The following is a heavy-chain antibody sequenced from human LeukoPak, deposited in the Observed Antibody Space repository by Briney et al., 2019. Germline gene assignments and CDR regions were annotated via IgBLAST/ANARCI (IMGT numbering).Heavy chain of an antibody. CDR3: AHKRGLAYFDWLFDY. CDR2: IYWDDDK. J-gene: IGHJ4*02. Sequence: SGPTLVNPTQTLTLTCTFSGFSLSTSGVGVGWIRQPPGKALEWLALIYWDDDKRYSPSLKSRLTITKDTSKNQVVLTMTNMDPVDAATYYCAHKRGLAYFDWLFDYWGQGTLVTVSS. V-gene: IGHV2-5*02. D-gene: IGHD3-9*01. CDR1: GFSLSTSGVG.